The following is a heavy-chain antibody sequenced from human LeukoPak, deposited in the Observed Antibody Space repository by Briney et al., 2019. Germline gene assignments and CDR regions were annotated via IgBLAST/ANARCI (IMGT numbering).Heavy chain of an antibody. CDR1: GYTLTELS. CDR2: FDPEDGET. Sequence: ASVKVSCKVSGYTLTELSMHWVRQAPGKGLEWMGGFDPEDGETIYAQKFKGRVTMTEDTSTDTAYMELSSLRSEDTAVYYCARDRTGRFLNWFDPWGQGTLVTVSS. J-gene: IGHJ5*02. V-gene: IGHV1-24*01. CDR3: ARDRTGRFLNWFDP. D-gene: IGHD3-3*01.